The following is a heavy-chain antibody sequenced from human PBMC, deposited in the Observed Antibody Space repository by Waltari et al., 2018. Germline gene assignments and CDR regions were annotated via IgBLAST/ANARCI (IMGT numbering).Heavy chain of an antibody. Sequence: QVQLVESGGGVVQPGRSLRLSCAASGFTFSSYAMHWVRQAPGKGLEGVAVISYDGSNKYYADSVKGRFTISRDNSKNTLYLQMNSLRAEDTAVYYCARWQWLVRYFDYWGQGTLVTVSS. D-gene: IGHD6-19*01. V-gene: IGHV3-30*01. CDR3: ARWQWLVRYFDY. CDR2: ISYDGSNK. J-gene: IGHJ4*02. CDR1: GFTFSSYA.